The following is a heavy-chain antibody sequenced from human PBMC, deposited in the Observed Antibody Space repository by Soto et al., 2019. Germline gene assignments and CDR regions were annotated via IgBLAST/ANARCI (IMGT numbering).Heavy chain of an antibody. J-gene: IGHJ5*02. Sequence: QVQLQESGPGLVKPSQTLSLTCTVSGGSISSGGYYWSWIRQHPGKGLEWIGYIYYSGSTYYNPSLKSRVTIXXDXSXXQFSLKLSSVTAADTAVYYCARAHYDSSGYCWFDPWGQGTLVTVSS. CDR3: ARAHYDSSGYCWFDP. V-gene: IGHV4-31*03. D-gene: IGHD3-22*01. CDR1: GGSISSGGYY. CDR2: IYYSGST.